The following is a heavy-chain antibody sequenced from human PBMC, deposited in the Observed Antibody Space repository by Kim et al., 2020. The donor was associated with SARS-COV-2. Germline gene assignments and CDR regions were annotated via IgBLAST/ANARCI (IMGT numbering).Heavy chain of an antibody. V-gene: IGHV1-2*02. CDR3: VRDDGGWQSLKVLDY. J-gene: IGHJ4*02. CDR1: GYIFTDYY. D-gene: IGHD6-19*01. Sequence: ASVKVSCKASGYIFTDYYIHWVRQAPGQGLEWMGWINPNSGGTNYAQNFQGRVTMTRDTSINTAYMELSRLRSDDTAVYYCVRDDGGWQSLKVLDYWGQGTLVTVSS. CDR2: INPNSGGT.